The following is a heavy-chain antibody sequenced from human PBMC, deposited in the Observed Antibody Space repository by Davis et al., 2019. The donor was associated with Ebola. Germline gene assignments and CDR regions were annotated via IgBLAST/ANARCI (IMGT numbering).Heavy chain of an antibody. J-gene: IGHJ3*02. CDR2: INPNSGGT. CDR1: GYTFTGYY. CDR3: ARDTYYDFWSGYSCDAFDI. Sequence: ASVKVSCKASGYTFTGYYMHWVRQAPGQGLEWMGWINPNSGGTNYAQKFQGRVTMTRDTSISTAYMELSRLRSDDTAVYYCARDTYYDFWSGYSCDAFDIWGQGTMVTVSS. D-gene: IGHD3-3*01. V-gene: IGHV1-2*02.